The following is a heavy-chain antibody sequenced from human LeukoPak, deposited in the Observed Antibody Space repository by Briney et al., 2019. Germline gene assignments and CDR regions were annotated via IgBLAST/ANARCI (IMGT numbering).Heavy chain of an antibody. Sequence: PGRSLRLSCEASGFTFSSYAMHWVRQAPGKGLEWVAVISYDGSNKYYADSVKGRFTISRDNSKNTLYLQMNSLRAEDTAVYYCARSLRTDFDYWGQGTLVTVSS. CDR1: GFTFSSYA. CDR2: ISYDGSNK. V-gene: IGHV3-30-3*01. CDR3: ARSLRTDFDY. J-gene: IGHJ4*02.